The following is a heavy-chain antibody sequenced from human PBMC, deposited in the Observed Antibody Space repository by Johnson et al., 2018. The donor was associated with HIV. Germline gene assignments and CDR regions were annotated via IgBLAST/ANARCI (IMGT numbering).Heavy chain of an antibody. CDR2: IRYDGSNK. Sequence: QVLLLESGGGVVQPGGSLRLSCAASGFTFSSYGMHWVRQAPGKGLEWVTFIRYDGSNKYYADSVKGRFTISRDNSKNTLHLQMNSLRAEDTAVYYCARQFRSVGAPDAFDIWGQGTMVTVSS. D-gene: IGHD1-26*01. V-gene: IGHV3-30*02. CDR1: GFTFSSYG. CDR3: ARQFRSVGAPDAFDI. J-gene: IGHJ3*02.